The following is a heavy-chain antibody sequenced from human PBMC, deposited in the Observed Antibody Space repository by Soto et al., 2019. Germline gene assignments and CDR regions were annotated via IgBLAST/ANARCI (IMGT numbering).Heavy chain of an antibody. J-gene: IGHJ4*02. CDR3: AKSPSSWGYCSGGSCYTEDY. CDR2: ISGSGGST. V-gene: IGHV3-23*01. D-gene: IGHD2-15*01. Sequence: GGSLRLSCAASGFTFSSYAMSWVRQAPGKGLEWVSAISGSGGSTYYADSVKGRFTISRDNSKNTLYLQMNSLRAEDTAVYYCAKSPSSWGYCSGGSCYTEDYWGQGTLVTVSS. CDR1: GFTFSSYA.